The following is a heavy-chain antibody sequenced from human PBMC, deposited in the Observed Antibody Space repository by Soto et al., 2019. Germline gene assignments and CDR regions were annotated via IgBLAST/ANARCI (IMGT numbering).Heavy chain of an antibody. Sequence: QVQLQQWGAGLLKPSETLSLTCAVYGGSFSGYYWSWIRQPPGKGLEWIGEINHSGSTNYNPSLKSRLTISVDTSKNHFSLKLSSVTAADTAVYYCARGPLNGCGWYGYWGQGTLVTVSS. CDR1: GGSFSGYY. D-gene: IGHD6-19*01. V-gene: IGHV4-34*01. CDR2: INHSGST. J-gene: IGHJ4*02. CDR3: ARGPLNGCGWYGY.